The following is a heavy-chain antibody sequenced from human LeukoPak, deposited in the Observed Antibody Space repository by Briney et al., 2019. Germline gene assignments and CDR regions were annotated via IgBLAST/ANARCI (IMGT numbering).Heavy chain of an antibody. Sequence: ASVKVSCKASGGTFSSYAISWVRQAPGQGLEWMGGIIPIFGTANYAQKFQGRVTITADESTSTAYMELSSLRSEDTAVYYCARDGTNYDFWSGYSYNFDYWGQGTLVTVS. J-gene: IGHJ4*02. CDR3: ARDGTNYDFWSGYSYNFDY. V-gene: IGHV1-69*13. CDR1: GGTFSSYA. CDR2: IIPIFGTA. D-gene: IGHD3-3*01.